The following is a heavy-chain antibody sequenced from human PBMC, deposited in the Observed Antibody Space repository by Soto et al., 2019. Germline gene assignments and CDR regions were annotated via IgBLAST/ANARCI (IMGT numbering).Heavy chain of an antibody. D-gene: IGHD3-10*01. V-gene: IGHV3-23*01. CDR2: IIGSGVAT. Sequence: GGSLRLSCAASGFTFSSSAMAWVRQAPGEGLEWVSSIIGSGVATFYADSVKGRFTISRDNSKNTLYLQMNSLGAEDTAVYHCAKMAYFGDPPGGDSWGQGTLVTVSS. J-gene: IGHJ4*02. CDR3: AKMAYFGDPPGGDS. CDR1: GFTFSSSA.